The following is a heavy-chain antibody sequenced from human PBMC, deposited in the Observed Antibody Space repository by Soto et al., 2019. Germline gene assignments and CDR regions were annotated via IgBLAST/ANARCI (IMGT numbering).Heavy chain of an antibody. Sequence: SETLSLTCTVSGDSIISSDFYWGWVRQPPGKGLEWIGSIFYLGSSYYNPSLKSRVTMSVDTSKNQFSLRLRSVTAADTALYFCARNSLALRKNNWFDPWGQGIMVTVSS. CDR1: GDSIISSDFY. CDR3: ARNSLALRKNNWFDP. D-gene: IGHD3-3*02. J-gene: IGHJ5*02. V-gene: IGHV4-39*01. CDR2: IFYLGSS.